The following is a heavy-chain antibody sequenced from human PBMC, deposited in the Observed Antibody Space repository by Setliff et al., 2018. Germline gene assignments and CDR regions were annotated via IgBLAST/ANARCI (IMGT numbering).Heavy chain of an antibody. CDR1: GGSSTNYY. Sequence: LSLTCTVYGGSSTNYYWGWIRQSPGKGLEWIGEINHSGSTNYNPSLKSRLTISVDASTNQFSLKLYSVTAADTAVYYCRYWSGYYNNDYWGQGTLVTVSS. V-gene: IGHV4-34*01. J-gene: IGHJ4*02. CDR2: INHSGST. D-gene: IGHD3-3*01. CDR3: RYWSGYYNNDY.